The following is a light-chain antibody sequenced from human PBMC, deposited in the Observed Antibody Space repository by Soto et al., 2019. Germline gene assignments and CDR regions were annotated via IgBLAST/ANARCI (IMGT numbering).Light chain of an antibody. J-gene: IGLJ7*01. CDR3: GAWDSSLSGGV. CDR1: TSNIGNNY. V-gene: IGLV1-51*01. CDR2: DNN. Sequence: QSVLTQPPSVSAAPGETVTISCSGSTSNIGNNYVSWYQQVPGTAPKLLIYDNNKRPSEIPDRFSGSKSGTSATLDITGLQTGDEADYYCGAWDSSLSGGVFGGGTQLTVL.